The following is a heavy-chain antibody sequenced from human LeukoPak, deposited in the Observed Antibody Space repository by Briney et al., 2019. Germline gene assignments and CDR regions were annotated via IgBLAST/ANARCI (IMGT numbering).Heavy chain of an antibody. Sequence: GRSLRLSCAASGFTFSSYAMHWVRQAPGKGLEWVAVISYDGSNKYYADSVKGRFTISRDNSKNTLYLQMNSLRAEDTAVYYCARDGYCSNTNCYSWFDVWGQGTLVTVSS. CDR1: GFTFSSYA. J-gene: IGHJ5*02. D-gene: IGHD2-2*03. CDR2: ISYDGSNK. V-gene: IGHV3-30*01. CDR3: ARDGYCSNTNCYSWFDV.